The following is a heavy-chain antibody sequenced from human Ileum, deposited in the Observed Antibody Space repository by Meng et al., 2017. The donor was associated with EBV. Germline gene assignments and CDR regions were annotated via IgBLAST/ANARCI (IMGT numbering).Heavy chain of an antibody. CDR3: ARVAPSGYRYFDY. CDR2: INTNTGNP. J-gene: IGHJ4*02. D-gene: IGHD3-3*01. Sequence: QVQLVQSGAGVKKPXASVKVSCKASGYTFTSYAMNWVRQAPGQGLQWMGWINTNTGNPTYAQGFTRRFVFSLDTSFRTAYLQISSLKAEDTAVYYCARVAPSGYRYFDYWGQGTLVTVSS. V-gene: IGHV7-4-1*02. CDR1: GYTFTSYA.